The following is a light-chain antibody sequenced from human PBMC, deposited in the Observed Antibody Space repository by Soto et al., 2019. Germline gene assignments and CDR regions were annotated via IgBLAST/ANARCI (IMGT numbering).Light chain of an antibody. CDR1: SSNIGSNT. CDR3: CSYAGSSTFV. V-gene: IGLV1-44*01. J-gene: IGLJ1*01. CDR2: SND. Sequence: QSVLTQPPSASGTPGQRVTISCSGSSSNIGSNTVNWYQQLPGTAPKLLISSNDQRPSGVPDRFSGSKSGTSASLAISGLQAEDEADYFCCSYAGSSTFVFGTGTKVTVL.